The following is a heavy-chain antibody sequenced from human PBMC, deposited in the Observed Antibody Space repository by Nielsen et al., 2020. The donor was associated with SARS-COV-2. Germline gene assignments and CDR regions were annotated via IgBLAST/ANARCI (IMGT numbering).Heavy chain of an antibody. D-gene: IGHD2-2*01. J-gene: IGHJ4*02. V-gene: IGHV3-21*01. CDR3: ARGKGGSTSPYFDY. Sequence: GESLKISCAASGFTFSSYSMNWVRQAPGKGLEWVSSISSSSSYIYYADSVKGRFTISRDNAKNSLYLQMNSLRAEDTAVYYCARGKGGSTSPYFDYWGQGTLVTVSS. CDR1: GFTFSSYS. CDR2: ISSSSSYI.